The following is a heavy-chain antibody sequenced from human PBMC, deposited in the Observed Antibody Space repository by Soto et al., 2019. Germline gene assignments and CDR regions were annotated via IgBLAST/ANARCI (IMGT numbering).Heavy chain of an antibody. CDR1: GYTFTSYG. D-gene: IGHD3-22*01. Sequence: ASVKVSCKTSGYTFTSYGISWVRQAPGQGLEWMGWISTNTANREYAQKFQDRFTMTTGAATSTAYMELRGLTSDDTAVYYCAGVSLTMVVVPFGVHWGQGTLVTVSS. J-gene: IGHJ4*02. V-gene: IGHV1-18*04. CDR3: AGVSLTMVVVPFGVH. CDR2: ISTNTANR.